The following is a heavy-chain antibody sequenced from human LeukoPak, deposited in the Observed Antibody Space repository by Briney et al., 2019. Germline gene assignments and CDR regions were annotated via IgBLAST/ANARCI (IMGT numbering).Heavy chain of an antibody. CDR1: GFTFSSYD. V-gene: IGHV3-13*04. Sequence: QPGGSLRLSCAASGFTFSSYDMHWLRQATGKGLEWVSAIDTAGNTFYPGSVRGRFTISRENAKNSLYLQMNNVRAGDTAVYYCARTSKVTSVMDIWGQGTMVTVSS. CDR3: ARTSKVTSVMDI. J-gene: IGHJ3*02. CDR2: IDTAGNT. D-gene: IGHD3-16*01.